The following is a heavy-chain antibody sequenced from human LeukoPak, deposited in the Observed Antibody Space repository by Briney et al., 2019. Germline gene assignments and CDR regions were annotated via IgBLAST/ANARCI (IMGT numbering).Heavy chain of an antibody. Sequence: PGGSLRLSCAASGFTFSSYAMHWVCQAPGKGLEWVAVISYDGSNKYYADSVKGRFTISRDNSKNTLYLQMNSLRAEDTAVYYCARGGPVAASYWGQGTLVTVSS. D-gene: IGHD6-6*01. CDR1: GFTFSSYA. CDR2: ISYDGSNK. J-gene: IGHJ4*02. V-gene: IGHV3-30-3*01. CDR3: ARGGPVAASY.